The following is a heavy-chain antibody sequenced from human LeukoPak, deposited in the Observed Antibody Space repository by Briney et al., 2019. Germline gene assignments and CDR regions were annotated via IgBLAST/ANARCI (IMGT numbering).Heavy chain of an antibody. CDR2: IYYSGST. CDR3: ARHVDYCGSGSYYNDY. D-gene: IGHD3-10*01. V-gene: IGHV4-39*01. J-gene: IGHJ4*02. CDR1: GGSISSSSYY. Sequence: SETLSLTCTVSGGSISSSSYYWGWIRQPPGKGLEWIGSIYYSGSTYYNPSLKSRVTISVDTSKNQFSLKLSSVTAADTAVYYCARHVDYCGSGSYYNDYWGQGTLVTVSS.